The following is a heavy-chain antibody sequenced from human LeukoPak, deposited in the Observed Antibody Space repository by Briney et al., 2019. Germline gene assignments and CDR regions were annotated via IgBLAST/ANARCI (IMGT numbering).Heavy chain of an antibody. Sequence: SETLSLTCTVSGGSISSGSYYWSWIRQPAGNGLEWIGRIYTSGSTNYNPSLKSRVTISVDTSKNQFSLKLSSVTAADTAVYYCASSGRKSYGDYEWYFDYWGQGTLVTVSS. CDR2: IYTSGST. CDR3: ASSGRKSYGDYEWYFDY. CDR1: GGSISSGSYY. D-gene: IGHD4-17*01. J-gene: IGHJ4*02. V-gene: IGHV4-61*02.